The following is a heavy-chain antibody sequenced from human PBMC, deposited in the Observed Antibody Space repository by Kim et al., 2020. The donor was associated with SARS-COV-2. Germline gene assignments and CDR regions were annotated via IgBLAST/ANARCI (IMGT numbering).Heavy chain of an antibody. Sequence: ASVKVSCKASGYTFTSYGISWVRQAPGQGLEWMGWISAYNGNTNYAQKLQGRVTMTTDTSTSTAYMELRSLRSDDTAVYYCARGGRIQLWYNWFDPWGQGTLVTVSS. CDR3: ARGGRIQLWYNWFDP. D-gene: IGHD5-18*01. V-gene: IGHV1-18*04. J-gene: IGHJ5*02. CDR2: ISAYNGNT. CDR1: GYTFTSYG.